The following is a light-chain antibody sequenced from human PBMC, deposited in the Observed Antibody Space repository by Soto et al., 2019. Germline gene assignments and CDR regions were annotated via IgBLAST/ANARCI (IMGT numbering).Light chain of an antibody. CDR1: QSVSNNY. V-gene: IGKV3-20*01. J-gene: IGKJ1*01. CDR2: GAS. CDR3: QHYVTSLTT. Sequence: EIVMTQSPATVPVSPGARVPLSCRASQSVSNNYLAWYQQKPGQAPRLLIYGASNRATGIPDRFSGSGSGTDFTLTISRLEPEDFAVYYCQHYVTSLTTFGQGTKVDIK.